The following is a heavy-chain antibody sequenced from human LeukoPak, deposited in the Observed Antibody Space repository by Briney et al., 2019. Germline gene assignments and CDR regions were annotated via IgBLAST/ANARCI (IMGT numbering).Heavy chain of an antibody. V-gene: IGHV1-24*01. CDR2: FDPEDGET. CDR1: GGTFSSYA. CDR3: ATGRTGYSSGWYPY. D-gene: IGHD6-19*01. J-gene: IGHJ4*02. Sequence: ASVKVSCKASGGTFSSYAISWLRQAPGKGLEWMGGFDPEDGETIYAQKFQGRVTMTEDTSTDTAYMELSSLRSEDTAVYYCATGRTGYSSGWYPYWGQGTLVTVSS.